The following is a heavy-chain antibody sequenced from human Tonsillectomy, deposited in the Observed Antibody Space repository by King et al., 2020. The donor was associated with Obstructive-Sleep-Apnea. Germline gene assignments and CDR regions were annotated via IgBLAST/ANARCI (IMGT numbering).Heavy chain of an antibody. J-gene: IGHJ4*02. Sequence: VQLVESGGGLVQPGGSLRLSCAASGFTFSSYSMNWVRQAPGKGLEWVSYISSSSSTIYYADSVKGRFTISRDNAKNSLYLQMNSLRAEDTAVYYCARDRGSSTSGYQRWYFDYWGQGTLVTVSS. CDR2: ISSSSSTI. D-gene: IGHD2-2*01. V-gene: IGHV3-48*04. CDR3: ARDRGSSTSGYQRWYFDY. CDR1: GFTFSSYS.